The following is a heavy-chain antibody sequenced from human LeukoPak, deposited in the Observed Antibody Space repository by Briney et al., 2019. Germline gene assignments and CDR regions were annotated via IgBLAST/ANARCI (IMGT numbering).Heavy chain of an antibody. CDR2: INPNSGGT. CDR1: GYTFTGYY. D-gene: IGHD6-13*01. J-gene: IGHJ5*02. CDR3: ARLYSSSWYGGNWFDP. Sequence: ASVKVSCKASGYTFTGYYMHWVGQAPGQGLEGMGWINPNSGGTNYAQKFQGRVTMTRDTSISTAYMELSRLRSHDTAVYYCARLYSSSWYGGNWFDPWGQGTLVTVSS. V-gene: IGHV1-2*02.